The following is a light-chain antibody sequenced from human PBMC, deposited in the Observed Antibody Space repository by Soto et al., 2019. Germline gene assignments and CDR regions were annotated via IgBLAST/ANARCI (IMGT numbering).Light chain of an antibody. Sequence: EIVMTQSPATLSVSPGERATLSCRASQSVSSNLVWYQQKPGQAPRLLIYGASTRATGIPARFSGSGSGTEFTLTISSLQSEDFAVYYCHQYLIWLTFGGGTKVDVK. CDR2: GAS. J-gene: IGKJ4*01. V-gene: IGKV3-15*01. CDR1: QSVSSN. CDR3: HQYLIWLT.